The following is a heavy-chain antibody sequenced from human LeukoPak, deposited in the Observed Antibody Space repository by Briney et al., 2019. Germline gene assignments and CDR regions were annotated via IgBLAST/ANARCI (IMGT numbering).Heavy chain of an antibody. Sequence: SETLSLTCTVSGGSISSSSYYWGWIRQPPGKGLEWIGSIYYSGSTYYNPSLKSRVTISVDTSKNQFSLKLSSVTAADTAVYYCARHLGVQLERLNASNWFDPWGQGTLVTVSS. CDR2: IYYSGST. V-gene: IGHV4-39*01. CDR1: GGSISSSSYY. D-gene: IGHD1-1*01. CDR3: ARHLGVQLERLNASNWFDP. J-gene: IGHJ5*02.